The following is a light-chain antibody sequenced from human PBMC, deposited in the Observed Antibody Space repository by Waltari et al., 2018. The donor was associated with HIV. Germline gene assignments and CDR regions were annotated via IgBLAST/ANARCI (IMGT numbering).Light chain of an antibody. CDR2: EIK. Sequence: QSALTQPASVSGSPGQSITISCTGTSSDVGGYEFVAWYQQHPGKAPKLLVEEIKKRPSGVSNRFSGSKSGNTASLTVSGLQADDEADYYCNSYTSRTTVVFGTGTKVTVL. J-gene: IGLJ1*01. V-gene: IGLV2-14*01. CDR3: NSYTSRTTVV. CDR1: SSDVGGYEF.